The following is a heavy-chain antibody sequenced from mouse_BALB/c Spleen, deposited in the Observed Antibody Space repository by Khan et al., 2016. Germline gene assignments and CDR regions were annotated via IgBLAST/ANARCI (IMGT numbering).Heavy chain of an antibody. CDR1: GDSITSGY. Sequence: EVQLQESGPSLVKLSQTLSLTCSVTGDSITSGYWNWIRKFPGNKLEYMGYISHSGSTYYNPSLKSRLSITPDTSKNQYYLQLNYVTTEDTATYYCARYDGSTYVGGMDYWGQGTSVTVSS. V-gene: IGHV3-8*02. D-gene: IGHD1-1*01. J-gene: IGHJ4*01. CDR3: ARYDGSTYVGGMDY. CDR2: ISHSGST.